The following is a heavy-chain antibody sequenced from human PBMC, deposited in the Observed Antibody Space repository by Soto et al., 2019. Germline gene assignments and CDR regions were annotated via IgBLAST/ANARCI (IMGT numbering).Heavy chain of an antibody. D-gene: IGHD2-15*01. V-gene: IGHV3-48*01. J-gene: IGHJ4*02. CDR2: ISNSGTIT. Sequence: VGSLRLSCAASGFTFISYSMNWVRQAPEKGLEWVSYISNSGTITYYADSVKGRFTISRDNAKNSLYLQMNSLRAEDTAVYYCARAAGYCSGGSCYYRFDYWGKGTLVTVSS. CDR3: ARAAGYCSGGSCYYRFDY. CDR1: GFTFISYS.